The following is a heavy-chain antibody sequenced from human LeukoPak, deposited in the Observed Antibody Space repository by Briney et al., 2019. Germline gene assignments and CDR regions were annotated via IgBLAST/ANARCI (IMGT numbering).Heavy chain of an antibody. D-gene: IGHD3-22*01. CDR2: IYYSGST. V-gene: IGHV4-59*02. CDR1: GGSVSSYY. Sequence: SETLSLTCTVSGGSVSSYYWSWIRQPPGKGLEWIGYIYYSGSTNYNPSLKSRVTISVDTSKNQFSLNLSSVTAADTAVYYCARGGDYYDSSGYYYDYWGQGTLVTVSS. CDR3: ARGGDYYDSSGYYYDY. J-gene: IGHJ4*02.